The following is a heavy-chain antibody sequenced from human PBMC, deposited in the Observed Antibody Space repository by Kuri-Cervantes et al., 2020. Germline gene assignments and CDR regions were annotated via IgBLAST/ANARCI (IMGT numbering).Heavy chain of an antibody. Sequence: ETLSLTCAASGFTFSGSAMHWVRQASGKGLEWVGRIRSKANSYATAYAASVKGRFTISRDDSKNTAYLQMNSLKTEDTAVYYCTRPHSSSWYTDAFDIWGQGTMVTVSS. V-gene: IGHV3-73*01. CDR3: TRPHSSSWYTDAFDI. CDR1: GFTFSGSA. D-gene: IGHD6-13*01. J-gene: IGHJ3*02. CDR2: IRSKANSYAT.